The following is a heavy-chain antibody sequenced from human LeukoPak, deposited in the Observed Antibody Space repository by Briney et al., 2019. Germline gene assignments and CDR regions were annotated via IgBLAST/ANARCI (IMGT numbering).Heavy chain of an antibody. Sequence: ASVKVSCKASGYTFTSYAMHWVRQAPGQRLEWMGWINAGNGNTKYSQKFQGRVTITRDTSASTAYMELSSLRSEDTAVYYCARDLGRKGWFDPWGQGTLVTVSS. J-gene: IGHJ5*02. CDR1: GYTFTSYA. V-gene: IGHV1-3*01. CDR2: INAGNGNT. CDR3: ARDLGRKGWFDP.